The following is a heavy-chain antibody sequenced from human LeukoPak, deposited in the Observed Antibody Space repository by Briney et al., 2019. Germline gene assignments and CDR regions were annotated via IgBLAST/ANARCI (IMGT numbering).Heavy chain of an antibody. CDR3: ARDGHYGDPYYYYYYMDV. D-gene: IGHD4-17*01. CDR1: GGSISSYY. CDR2: IYYSGST. V-gene: IGHV4-59*01. Sequence: PSETLSLTCTVSGGSISSYYWSWIRQPPGKGLEWIGYIYYSGSTNYNPSLKSRVTISVDTSKNQFSLKLSSVTAADTAVYYCARDGHYGDPYYYYYYMDVWGKGTTVTVSS. J-gene: IGHJ6*03.